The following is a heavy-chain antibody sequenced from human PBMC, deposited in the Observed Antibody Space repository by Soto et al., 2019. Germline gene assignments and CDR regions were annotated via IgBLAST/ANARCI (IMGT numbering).Heavy chain of an antibody. CDR2: ISAYNGNT. Sequence: ASVKVSCKASGYTFTSYGISWVRQAPGQGLEWMGWISAYNGNTNYAQKLQGRVTMTTDTSTSTAYMELRGLGSDDTAVYYCAGDDRETLSFFDYWGQGTLVTVSS. CDR3: AGDDRETLSFFDY. CDR1: GYTFTSYG. J-gene: IGHJ4*02. D-gene: IGHD1-26*01. V-gene: IGHV1-18*01.